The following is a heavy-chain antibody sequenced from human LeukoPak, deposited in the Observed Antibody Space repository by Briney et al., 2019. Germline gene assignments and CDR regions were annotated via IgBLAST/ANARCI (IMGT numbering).Heavy chain of an antibody. Sequence: SETLSLTCAVYGGSFSGYYWSWIRQPPGKGLEWIGEINHSGSTNYNPSLKSRVTISADTSKNQFSLKLSSVTAADTAVYYCARWVVGALIDYWGQGTLVTVSS. CDR1: GGSFSGYY. CDR2: INHSGST. J-gene: IGHJ4*02. V-gene: IGHV4-34*01. CDR3: ARWVVGALIDY. D-gene: IGHD1-26*01.